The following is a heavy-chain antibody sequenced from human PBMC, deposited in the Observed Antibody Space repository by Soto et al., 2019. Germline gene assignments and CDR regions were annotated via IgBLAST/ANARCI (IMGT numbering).Heavy chain of an antibody. V-gene: IGHV3-23*01. CDR1: GFILSSHA. D-gene: IGHD2-15*01. CDR3: AKRWGIVVAVAAQIDY. Sequence: PGGSLRLSCAASGFILSSHAMSWVRQAPGKGLEWVSDISGSGDSTNYADSVRGRFTISRDNSKTTLYLQMNSLRAEDTALYYCAKRWGIVVAVAAQIDYWGQGTLVTVSS. CDR2: ISGSGDST. J-gene: IGHJ4*02.